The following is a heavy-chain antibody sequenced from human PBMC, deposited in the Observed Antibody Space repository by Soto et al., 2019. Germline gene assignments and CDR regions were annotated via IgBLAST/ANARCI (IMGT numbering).Heavy chain of an antibody. D-gene: IGHD5-18*01. CDR3: SSQTYSYAWHH. V-gene: IGHV4-4*02. J-gene: IGHJ5*02. CDR2: IYHSGST. CDR1: SGFISSNW. Sequence: SETLSLTCAVSSGFISSNWWSWVRQPPGKGLEWIGEIYHSGSTNYNPSLQSRVTISVDKSRTYFSLDLSSVTAADTAVYYCSSQTYSYAWHHWGQGIQVTVPS.